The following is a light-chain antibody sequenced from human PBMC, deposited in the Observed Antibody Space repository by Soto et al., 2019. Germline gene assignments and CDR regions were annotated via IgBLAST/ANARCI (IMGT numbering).Light chain of an antibody. V-gene: IGKV3-20*01. Sequence: EIVLTQSPGTLSLSPGERATLSCRASQSVGSDHLAWYQQKPGQAPRLLLYGASNRASGIPDRFSGSGSGKDFTLNISRLEPEDFAVYSCQQYGSSPYTFGQGTKLEF. CDR1: QSVGSDH. CDR2: GAS. J-gene: IGKJ2*01. CDR3: QQYGSSPYT.